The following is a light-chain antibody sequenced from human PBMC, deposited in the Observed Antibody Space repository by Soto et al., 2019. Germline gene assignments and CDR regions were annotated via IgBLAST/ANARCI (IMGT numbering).Light chain of an antibody. CDR1: QSVSTNY. CDR3: QQYGDYNSPRYS. Sequence: EIVLTQSPGTLSLSPGDRVTLSCRASQSVSTNYFSWYQQKPGQAPRLLIYATSSRAVGIPDRFSGSGSGTDFTLTIIRLEPDDFAMYYCQQYGDYNSPRYSLGQGTRLEI. CDR2: ATS. J-gene: IGKJ2*03. V-gene: IGKV3-20*01.